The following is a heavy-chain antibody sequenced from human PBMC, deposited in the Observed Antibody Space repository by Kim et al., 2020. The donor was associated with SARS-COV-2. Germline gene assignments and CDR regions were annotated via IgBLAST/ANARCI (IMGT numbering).Heavy chain of an antibody. CDR3: ARDWSHYMFDY. Sequence: TNYAQKFQGRVTMTRDTSISTAYMELSRLRSDDTAVYYCARDWSHYMFDYWGQGTLVTVSS. V-gene: IGHV1-2*02. J-gene: IGHJ4*02. D-gene: IGHD1-26*01. CDR2: T.